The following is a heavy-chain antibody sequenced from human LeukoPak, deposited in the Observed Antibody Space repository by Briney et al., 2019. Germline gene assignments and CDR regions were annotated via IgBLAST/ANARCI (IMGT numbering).Heavy chain of an antibody. CDR3: ARGSGSGWSEYFQH. CDR1: GYTFTGYY. Sequence: ASVKVSCKASGYTFTGYYMHWVRQAPGQGLEWMGWINPNSGGTNYAQKFQGWVTMTRDTSISTAYMELSRLRSDDTAVYYCARGSGSGWSEYFQHWGQSTLVTVSS. V-gene: IGHV1-2*04. D-gene: IGHD6-19*01. J-gene: IGHJ1*01. CDR2: INPNSGGT.